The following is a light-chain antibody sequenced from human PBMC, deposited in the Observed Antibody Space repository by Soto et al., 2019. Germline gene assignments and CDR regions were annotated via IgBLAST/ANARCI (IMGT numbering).Light chain of an antibody. Sequence: EIVLTQSPGTLSLSPGERATLSCRASQSVSSSYLAWYQQKPGQAPRLLIYGASSRATGIPDRFSGSGSGTNFTLTISRLEPEDLAVYYCQQYRSSSWTFGQGTQVEIK. J-gene: IGKJ1*01. CDR1: QSVSSSY. V-gene: IGKV3-20*01. CDR3: QQYRSSSWT. CDR2: GAS.